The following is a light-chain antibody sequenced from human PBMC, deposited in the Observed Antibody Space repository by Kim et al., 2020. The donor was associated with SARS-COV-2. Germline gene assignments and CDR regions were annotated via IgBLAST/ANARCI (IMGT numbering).Light chain of an antibody. V-gene: IGLV3-19*01. Sequence: SSELTQDPAVSVALGQTVRITCQGDSLRSYYATWYQQKPGQAPIVVIYSKNNRPSGIPDRFSGSSSGNTASLTITGAQAEDEADYYCNSRDSSGNHWVFG. J-gene: IGLJ3*02. CDR1: SLRSYY. CDR2: SKN. CDR3: NSRDSSGNHWV.